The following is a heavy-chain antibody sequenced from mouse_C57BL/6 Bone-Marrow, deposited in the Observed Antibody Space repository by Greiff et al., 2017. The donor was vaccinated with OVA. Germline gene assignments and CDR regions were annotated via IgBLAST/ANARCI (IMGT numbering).Heavy chain of an antibody. CDR3: AREGGYGSSPYWYFDV. Sequence: QVQLQQSGAELVRPGSSVKLSCKASGYTFTSYWMDWVKQRPGQGLEWIGNIYPSDSETHYNQKFKDKATLTVDKSSSTAYMQLSSLTSEDSAVYYCAREGGYGSSPYWYFDVWGTGTTVTVSS. J-gene: IGHJ1*03. CDR2: IYPSDSET. V-gene: IGHV1-61*01. CDR1: GYTFTSYW. D-gene: IGHD1-1*01.